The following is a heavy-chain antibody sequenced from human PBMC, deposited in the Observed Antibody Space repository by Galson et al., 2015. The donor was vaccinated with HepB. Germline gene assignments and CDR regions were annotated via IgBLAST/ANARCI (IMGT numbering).Heavy chain of an antibody. CDR3: ALSPTYGSGNFGWFAP. CDR1: GVSINSGGYH. V-gene: IGHV4-31*03. D-gene: IGHD3-10*01. J-gene: IGHJ5*02. CDR2: RSSTRS. Sequence: TLSLTCTVSGVSINSGGYHWNWIRQHPGIGLEWLGYRSSTRSNSHPSLRGRLTISLDTSKNQVSLKLSSVTAADTAVYYCALSPTYGSGNFGWFAPWGQGSLVTVSS.